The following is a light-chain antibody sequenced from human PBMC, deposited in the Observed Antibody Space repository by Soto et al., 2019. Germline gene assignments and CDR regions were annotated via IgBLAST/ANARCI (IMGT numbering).Light chain of an antibody. J-gene: IGLJ1*01. V-gene: IGLV2-14*03. CDR3: NSYSRSSPYV. Sequence: QSALTQPASVSGSPGQSITISCTGTSNDVGGYNYVSWYQQHPGKAPKLMIYDVSNRPSGVSDRFSGSKTGNTASLTISGLQAEDEADYYCNSYSRSSPYVFGSGTKLIVL. CDR2: DVS. CDR1: SNDVGGYNY.